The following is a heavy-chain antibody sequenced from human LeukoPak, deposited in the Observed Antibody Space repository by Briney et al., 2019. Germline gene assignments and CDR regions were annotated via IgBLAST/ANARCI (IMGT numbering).Heavy chain of an antibody. V-gene: IGHV3-23*01. D-gene: IGHD5-18*01. Sequence: GGSLRLSCAASGFTFSSYAMSWVRQAPGKGLEWVSAISGSGGSTYYADSVKGRFTISRDNSKNTLYLQMNSLRAEDTAVYYCAKGHGYSYGTYYFDYWGQETLVTVSS. CDR2: ISGSGGST. CDR1: GFTFSSYA. J-gene: IGHJ4*02. CDR3: AKGHGYSYGTYYFDY.